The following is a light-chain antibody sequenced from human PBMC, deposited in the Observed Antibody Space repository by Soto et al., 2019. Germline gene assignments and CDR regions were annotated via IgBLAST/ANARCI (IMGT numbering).Light chain of an antibody. CDR3: SSYTDRNNLV. V-gene: IGLV2-8*01. CDR1: SSHIGGYNS. J-gene: IGLJ1*01. CDR2: DVS. Sequence: QSVLTQSPSASGSPGQSVTISCTGTSSHIGGYNSVSWYQQHPGKAPKVMIYDVSKRPSGVPDRFSGSKSGNTASLTVSALQAEDEADYYCSSYTDRNNLVFGTGTKVTVL.